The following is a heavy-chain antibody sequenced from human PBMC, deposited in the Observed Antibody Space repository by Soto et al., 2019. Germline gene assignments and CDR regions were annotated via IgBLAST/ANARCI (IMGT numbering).Heavy chain of an antibody. CDR1: GYSFTTYA. V-gene: IGHV1-3*01. J-gene: IGHJ3*02. CDR3: ARQLPATGGAFAI. D-gene: IGHD1-1*01. Sequence: QVQLVQSGAEVRMPGASVKVSCKASGYSFTTYALHWVRQTPGQRLEWMAWIDAGNGNTKYSQKFQGRVTVTRDTXASTIYMQLSSLKSEDTAVFYCARQLPATGGAFAIWGQGTAVTVSS. CDR2: IDAGNGNT.